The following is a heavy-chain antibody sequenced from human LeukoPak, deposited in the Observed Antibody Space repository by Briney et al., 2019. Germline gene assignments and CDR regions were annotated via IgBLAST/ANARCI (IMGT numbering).Heavy chain of an antibody. J-gene: IGHJ4*02. V-gene: IGHV1-8*02. CDR2: MNPNSGNT. D-gene: IGHD3-10*01. Sequence: VASVKVSCKASGYDFTAHFMHWIRQAPGQGLEWMGWMNPNSGNTGYAQKFQGRVTMTRNTSISTAYMELSSLRSEDTAVYYCARAKHYYGSGTAPGYWGQGTLVTVSS. CDR3: ARAKHYYGSGTAPGY. CDR1: GYDFTAHF.